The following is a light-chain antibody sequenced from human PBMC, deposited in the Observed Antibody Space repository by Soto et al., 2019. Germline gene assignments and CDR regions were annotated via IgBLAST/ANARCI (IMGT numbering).Light chain of an antibody. CDR2: GAS. Sequence: EIVLTQSPGTLSLSPGKRATLSCRASQSVSSSYLAWYQQKPGQAPRLLIYGASSRATGIPDRFSGSGSGTDFTLTISRLEPEDFAVYYCQQYGSSPTYTFGQGTKLEIK. V-gene: IGKV3-20*01. CDR1: QSVSSSY. J-gene: IGKJ2*01. CDR3: QQYGSSPTYT.